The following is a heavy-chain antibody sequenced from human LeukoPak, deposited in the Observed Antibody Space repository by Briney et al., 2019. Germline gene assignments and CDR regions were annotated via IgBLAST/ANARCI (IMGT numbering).Heavy chain of an antibody. CDR3: ARHISGYYGSSPIFDY. CDR1: GGSITSYY. V-gene: IGHV4-59*01. Sequence: SETLSLTCTVSGGSITSYYWSWIRLPPGKGLEWLGSIYYSGTTNYNPSLKSRVTISVDTSKNQFSLKLSSVTAADTAVYYCARHISGYYGSSPIFDYWGQGTLVTVSS. CDR2: IYYSGTT. J-gene: IGHJ4*02. D-gene: IGHD3-22*01.